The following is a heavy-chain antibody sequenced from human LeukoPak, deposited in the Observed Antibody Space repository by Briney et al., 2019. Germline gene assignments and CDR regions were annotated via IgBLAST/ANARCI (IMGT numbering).Heavy chain of an antibody. V-gene: IGHV3-7*01. J-gene: IGHJ5*02. CDR2: IKQDGSEK. CDR3: ARDWRLDWFDP. D-gene: IGHD3-3*01. Sequence: GGSLRLSCADSGFTFSSYWMSWVRQAPGKGLEWVAIIKQDGSEKYYVDSVKGRFTISRDNAKNSLYLQMNSLRAEDTAVYYCARDWRLDWFDPWGQGTLVTVSS. CDR1: GFTFSSYW.